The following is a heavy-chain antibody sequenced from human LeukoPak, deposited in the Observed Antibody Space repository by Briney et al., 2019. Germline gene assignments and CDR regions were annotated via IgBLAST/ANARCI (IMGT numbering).Heavy chain of an antibody. Sequence: ASVKVSCKASGHTSTTYAIHWVRQAPGQGLEWMGWINAGNGNIKYSQKLQGRVTITGDTSASTAYMELSSLRSEDTAVYYCARGYCSSTSRYMDVWGQGTTVT. V-gene: IGHV1-3*01. CDR2: INAGNGNI. CDR1: GHTSTTYA. CDR3: ARGYCSSTSRYMDV. D-gene: IGHD2-2*01. J-gene: IGHJ6*02.